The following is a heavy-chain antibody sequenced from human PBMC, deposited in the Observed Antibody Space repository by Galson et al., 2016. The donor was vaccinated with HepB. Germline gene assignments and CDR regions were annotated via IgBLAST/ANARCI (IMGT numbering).Heavy chain of an antibody. CDR3: AHYRSGWFSTGPDAFDT. J-gene: IGHJ3*02. D-gene: IGHD6-19*01. V-gene: IGHV2-5*02. CDR1: GFSLSTSGMA. CDR2: IYWDDDK. Sequence: PALVKPTQTLTLPCDVSGFSLSTSGMAVAWIRQPPGKAPEWFALIYWDDDKRYRPSLKSRITLTRDTYKNQVVLNMTNMNPADTATYYCAHYRSGWFSTGPDAFDTWGQGTMVTVSS.